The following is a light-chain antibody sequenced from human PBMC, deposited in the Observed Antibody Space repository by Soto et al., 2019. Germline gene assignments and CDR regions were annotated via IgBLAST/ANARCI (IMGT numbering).Light chain of an antibody. CDR1: QSISRY. CDR3: QLYDGYSDVT. V-gene: IGKV1-5*01. Sequence: DIPLTQSASTLSASVGDRVTITWRASQSISRYLAWYQHNQGKAAKFLIYEASNLHSGVPSRFSGSGSGTEFTLTISSLQTEDFETFFCQLYDGYSDVTFGPGTRVDIK. J-gene: IGKJ3*01. CDR2: EAS.